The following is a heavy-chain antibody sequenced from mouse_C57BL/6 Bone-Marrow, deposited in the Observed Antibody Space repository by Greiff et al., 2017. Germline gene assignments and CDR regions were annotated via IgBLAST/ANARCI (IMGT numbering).Heavy chain of an antibody. J-gene: IGHJ1*03. CDR2: IYPGSGST. CDR1: ASTFTSYW. V-gene: IGHV1-55*01. D-gene: IGHD2-5*01. Sequence: QVQLQQPGAELVKPGAPVKLSCKPSASTFTSYWKTWVKQRPGQGLGWIGDIYPGSGSTNYNEKFKSKATLTVDTSSSTAYMQLSSLTSEDSAVYYCARPYYSNYWYFDVWGTGTTVTVSS. CDR3: ARPYYSNYWYFDV.